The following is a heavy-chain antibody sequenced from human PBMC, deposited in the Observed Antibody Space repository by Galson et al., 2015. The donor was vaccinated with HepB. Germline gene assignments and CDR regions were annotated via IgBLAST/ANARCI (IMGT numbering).Heavy chain of an antibody. V-gene: IGHV3-74*01. CDR1: GFTFSSYW. CDR3: ARLSLEYYYDSSQDY. CDR2: INSDGSST. J-gene: IGHJ4*02. Sequence: SLRLSCAASGFTFSSYWMHWVRQAPGKGLVWVSRINSDGSSTSYADSVKGRFTISRDNAKNTLYLQMNSLRAEDTAVYYCARLSLEYYYDSSQDYWGQGTLVTVSS. D-gene: IGHD3-22*01.